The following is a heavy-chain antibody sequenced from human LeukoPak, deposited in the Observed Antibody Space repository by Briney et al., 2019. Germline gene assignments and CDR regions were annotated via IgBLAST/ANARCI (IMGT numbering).Heavy chain of an antibody. D-gene: IGHD3-10*01. CDR3: ARGGSGGRAFDI. CDR2: TYYRSTWFN. Sequence: SQTLSLTCAISGDRVSSNSAAWNWIRQSPSRGLECLGRTYYRSTWFNDYAVSVKSRIITDPDTSKNQFSLQLNSVTPEDTAVYYCARGGSGGRAFDIWGQGTMVTVSS. J-gene: IGHJ3*02. V-gene: IGHV6-1*01. CDR1: GDRVSSNSAA.